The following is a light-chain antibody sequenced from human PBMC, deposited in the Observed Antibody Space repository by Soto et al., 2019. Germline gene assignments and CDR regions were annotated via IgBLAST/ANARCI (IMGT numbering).Light chain of an antibody. Sequence: DIQMTPSPSTLSASVGDRVTITCRASQSISSWLAWYQQKPGKAPKLLIYDASSLESGVPSRFSGSGSGTEFTLTISSLQRDDFATYYCQQYNSYRTFGQGNKVDIK. V-gene: IGKV1-5*01. J-gene: IGKJ1*01. CDR1: QSISSW. CDR3: QQYNSYRT. CDR2: DAS.